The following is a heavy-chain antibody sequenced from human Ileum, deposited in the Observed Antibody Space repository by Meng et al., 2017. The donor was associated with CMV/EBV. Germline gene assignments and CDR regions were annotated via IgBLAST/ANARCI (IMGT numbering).Heavy chain of an antibody. CDR2: IDPDDSDV. V-gene: IGHV5-51*01. CDR3: ARRGHTYVDS. CDR1: GYTFANHW. D-gene: IGHD2/OR15-2a*01. J-gene: IGHJ4*02. Sequence: KVSCKGCGYTFANHWIFWVRQTPGNGLEWVGMIDPDDSDVRYSPTFQGQVAISADKSVSTAYLQWSSLKASDTATYYCARRGHTYVDSWGQGTLVT.